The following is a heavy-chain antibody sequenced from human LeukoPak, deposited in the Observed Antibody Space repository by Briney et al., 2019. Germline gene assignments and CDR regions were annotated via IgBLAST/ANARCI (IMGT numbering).Heavy chain of an antibody. D-gene: IGHD3-10*01. Sequence: GESLRLSCAASGFTFGSYSMNWVRQAPGKGLEWVSVIYSGGSTYYADSVKGRFTISRDNSKNTLYLQMNSLRAEDTAVYYCARSPNYYGSGSSTDYWGQGTLVTVSS. V-gene: IGHV3-66*01. CDR2: IYSGGST. CDR3: ARSPNYYGSGSSTDY. CDR1: GFTFGSYS. J-gene: IGHJ4*02.